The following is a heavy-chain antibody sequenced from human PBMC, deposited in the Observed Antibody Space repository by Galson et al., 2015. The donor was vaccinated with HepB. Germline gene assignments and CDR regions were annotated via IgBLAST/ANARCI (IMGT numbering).Heavy chain of an antibody. V-gene: IGHV1-3*01. CDR1: GYTFTSYA. D-gene: IGHD4-17*01. CDR3: ASTYGDWRQFDY. Sequence: SVKVSCKASGYTFTSYAMHWVRQAPGQRLEWMGWINAGNGNTKYSQEFQGRVTITRDTSASTAYMELSSLRSEDTAVYYCASTYGDWRQFDYWGQGTLVTVSS. CDR2: INAGNGNT. J-gene: IGHJ4*02.